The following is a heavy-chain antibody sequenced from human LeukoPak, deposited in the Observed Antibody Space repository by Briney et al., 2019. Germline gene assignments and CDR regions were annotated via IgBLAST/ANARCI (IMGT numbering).Heavy chain of an antibody. Sequence: GGSLRLSCAASGFTFSNAWMSWVRQAPGKGLEWVGRIKSKTDGGTTDYAAPVKGRFTISRDDSKNTLYLQMNSLKTEDTAVYYCATIPSSPAGPAHDFWGQGTLVTVSS. CDR2: IKSKTDGGTT. CDR1: GFTFSNAW. D-gene: IGHD2-2*01. V-gene: IGHV3-15*01. CDR3: ATIPSSPAGPAHDF. J-gene: IGHJ4*02.